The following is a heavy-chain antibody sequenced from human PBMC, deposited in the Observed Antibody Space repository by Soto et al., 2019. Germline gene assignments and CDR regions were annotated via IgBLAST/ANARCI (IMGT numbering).Heavy chain of an antibody. Sequence: PSETLSLTCTVSGGSISSSSYYWGWIRQPPGKGLEWIGSIYYSGSTYYNPSLGSRLILSVDNSKNQFSLHLTSVTAADTAFYFCARGWDWSFDDWGPGTLVTVSS. J-gene: IGHJ4*02. D-gene: IGHD1-1*01. CDR2: IYYSGST. V-gene: IGHV4-39*07. CDR1: GGSISSSSYY. CDR3: ARGWDWSFDD.